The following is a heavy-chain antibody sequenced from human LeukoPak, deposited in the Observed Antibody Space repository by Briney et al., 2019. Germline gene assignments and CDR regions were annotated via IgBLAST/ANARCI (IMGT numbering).Heavy chain of an antibody. Sequence: ASLSYSCKPSIYTFTAYYMHWVRQSPVQGLEKIEWINPNSGGTNYAQKFQGWVTMTRDTSISTAYMELSRLRSDDTAVYYCARASVWGGYYGMDVWGKGTTVTVSS. J-gene: IGHJ6*04. CDR3: ARASVWGGYYGMDV. CDR2: INPNSGGT. V-gene: IGHV1-2*04. CDR1: IYTFTAYY. D-gene: IGHD3-16*01.